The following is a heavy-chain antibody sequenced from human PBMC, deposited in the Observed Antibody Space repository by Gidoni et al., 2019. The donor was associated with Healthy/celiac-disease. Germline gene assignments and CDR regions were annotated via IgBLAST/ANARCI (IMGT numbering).Heavy chain of an antibody. CDR1: CGSFSCYY. CDR3: AIAMVRGVIKFDY. Sequence: QVQLQPCAAGLLKPSETLSLTCAVHCGSFSCYYWSWIRQPPGKGLEWIGEINHSGSTNYNPALKSRVTISVDTSKNQFSLKLSSVTAADTAVYYCAIAMVRGVIKFDYWGQGTLVTVSS. D-gene: IGHD3-10*01. J-gene: IGHJ4*02. V-gene: IGHV4-34*01. CDR2: INHSGST.